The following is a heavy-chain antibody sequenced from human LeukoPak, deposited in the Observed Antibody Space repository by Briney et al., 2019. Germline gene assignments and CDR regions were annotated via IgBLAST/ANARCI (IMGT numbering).Heavy chain of an antibody. Sequence: ASVKVSCKASGYTFTSYYMHWVRQAPGQGLEWMGTINPSGGSTSYAQKFQGRVTMTRDTSTSTVYMELSSLRSEDTAVYYCARVWSSVVIEFDPWGQGTLVTVSS. J-gene: IGHJ5*02. CDR2: INPSGGST. D-gene: IGHD3-22*01. CDR1: GYTFTSYY. CDR3: ARVWSSVVIEFDP. V-gene: IGHV1-46*01.